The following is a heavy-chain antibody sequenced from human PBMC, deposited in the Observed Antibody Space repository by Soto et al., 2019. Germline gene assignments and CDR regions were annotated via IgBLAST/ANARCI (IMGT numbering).Heavy chain of an antibody. CDR3: ARDPKQGLSSGWPFDY. Sequence: ASVKVSCNVSGYTLNELSMHWVRQAPGKGLEWMGGFDPEDGETIYAQKFQGRVTMTEDTSTDTVYMELSSLRSEDTAVYYCARDPKQGLSSGWPFDYWGQGTLVTVSS. CDR1: GYTLNELS. J-gene: IGHJ4*02. D-gene: IGHD6-19*01. CDR2: FDPEDGET. V-gene: IGHV1-24*01.